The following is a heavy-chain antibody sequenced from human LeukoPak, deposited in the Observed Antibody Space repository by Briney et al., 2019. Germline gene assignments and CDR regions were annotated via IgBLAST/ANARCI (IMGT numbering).Heavy chain of an antibody. CDR3: ARPPNIAAAGQD. D-gene: IGHD6-13*01. Sequence: PGGSLRLSCAASGFTFNTYWMTWVRQAPGKGLEWVANIKQDGSEKYYVDSVKGRFTVSRDNAKNSLYLQMNSLRAEDTAVYYCARPPNIAAAGQDWGQGTLVTVSP. J-gene: IGHJ4*02. V-gene: IGHV3-7*01. CDR2: IKQDGSEK. CDR1: GFTFNTYW.